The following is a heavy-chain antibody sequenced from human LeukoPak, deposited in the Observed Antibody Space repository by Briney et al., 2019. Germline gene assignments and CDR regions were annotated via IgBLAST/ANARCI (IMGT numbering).Heavy chain of an antibody. D-gene: IGHD2-2*01. CDR2: IYYSGST. Sequence: KPSQTLSLTCTVSGVSMNSGDYHWSWIRQPPGKGLEWIGSIYYSGSTYYNPSLKSRVTISVDTSKNQFSLKLSSVTAADTAVYYCAREDIVVVPGTMGPWGQGTLVTVSS. J-gene: IGHJ5*02. CDR1: GVSMNSGDYH. CDR3: AREDIVVVPGTMGP. V-gene: IGHV4-39*07.